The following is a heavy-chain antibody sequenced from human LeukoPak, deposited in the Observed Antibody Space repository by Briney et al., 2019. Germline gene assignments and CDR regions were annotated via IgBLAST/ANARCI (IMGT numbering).Heavy chain of an antibody. J-gene: IGHJ5*02. D-gene: IGHD3-10*01. CDR3: ARDALWFGELLEGDRSFDP. V-gene: IGHV1-18*04. CDR2: ISAYNGNT. Sequence: AAVTVSFKASGYTFTIYGNSWVRQAPGQGREGMGWISAYNGNTNYAQKLQGRDTITTDTSTSTAYMALRTLRSDDTAVYYCARDALWFGELLEGDRSFDPWGQGTLVTVSS. CDR1: GYTFTIYG.